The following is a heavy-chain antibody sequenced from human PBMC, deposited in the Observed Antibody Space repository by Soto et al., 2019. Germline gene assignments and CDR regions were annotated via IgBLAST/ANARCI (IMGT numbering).Heavy chain of an antibody. D-gene: IGHD3-10*01. V-gene: IGHV3-23*01. CDR2: ISGSGGST. CDR3: VSEKIYGSGSRLMDV. CDR1: GFTFSSYA. Sequence: LRLSCAASGFTFSSYAMSWVRQAPGKGLEWVSAISGSGGSTYYADSVKGRFTISRDNSKNTLYLQMSILRAEDTVVYYCVSEKIYGSGSRLMDVWGKGTTVTAPQ. J-gene: IGHJ6*04.